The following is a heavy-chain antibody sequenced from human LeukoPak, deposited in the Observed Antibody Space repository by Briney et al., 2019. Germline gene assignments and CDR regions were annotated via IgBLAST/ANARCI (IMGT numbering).Heavy chain of an antibody. CDR3: AKAAGFAIYYYYYMDV. D-gene: IGHD2-2*02. CDR2: ISGSGGST. J-gene: IGHJ6*03. V-gene: IGHV3-23*01. CDR1: GFTFNNYA. Sequence: PGGSLRLSCAASGFTFNNYAMNWVRQAPGKGLEWVSAISGSGGSTYYADSVKGRFTISRDNSKNTLYLQMNSLRAEDTAVYYCAKAAGFAIYYYYYMDVWGKGTTVTISS.